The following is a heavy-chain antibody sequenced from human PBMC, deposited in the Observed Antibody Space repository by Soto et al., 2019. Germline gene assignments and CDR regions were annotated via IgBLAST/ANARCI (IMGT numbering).Heavy chain of an antibody. J-gene: IGHJ5*02. V-gene: IGHV4-59*01. D-gene: IGHD6-19*01. Sequence: PSETLSLTCTVSGGSISRYYWSWIRQPPGKGLEWIGYIYYSGSTNYNPSLKSRVTISVDTSKNQFSLKLSSVTAADTAVYYCAREIAVAGTGYNWFDPWGQGTLVTVSS. CDR2: IYYSGST. CDR3: AREIAVAGTGYNWFDP. CDR1: GGSISRYY.